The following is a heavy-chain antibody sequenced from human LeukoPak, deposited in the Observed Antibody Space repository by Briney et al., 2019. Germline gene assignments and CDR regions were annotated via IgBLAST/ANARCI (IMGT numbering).Heavy chain of an antibody. CDR1: GGSFSGYY. Sequence: SETLSLTCAVYGGSFSGYYWSWIRQPPGKGLEWIGEINHSGSTNYNPSLKSRVTISIDTSKNQFSLKLSSVTAADTAMYYCARVVGATHFDYWGQGTLVTVSS. CDR2: INHSGST. D-gene: IGHD1-26*01. V-gene: IGHV4-34*01. J-gene: IGHJ4*02. CDR3: ARVVGATHFDY.